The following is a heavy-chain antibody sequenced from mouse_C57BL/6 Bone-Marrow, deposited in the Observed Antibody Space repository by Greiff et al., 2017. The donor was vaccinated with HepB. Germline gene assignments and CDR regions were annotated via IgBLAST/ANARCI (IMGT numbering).Heavy chain of an antibody. CDR3: ARLGRFAC. V-gene: IGHV5-12*01. D-gene: IGHD4-1*01. CDR2: ISNGGGST. Sequence: EVQRVESGGGLVQPGGSLKLSCAASGFTFSDYYMYWVRQTPEKRLEWVAYISNGGGSTYYPDNVKGRFTISRDNAKNTLYLQMSRLKSEDKAMYYCARLGRFACWGQGTLVTVSA. J-gene: IGHJ3*01. CDR1: GFTFSDYY.